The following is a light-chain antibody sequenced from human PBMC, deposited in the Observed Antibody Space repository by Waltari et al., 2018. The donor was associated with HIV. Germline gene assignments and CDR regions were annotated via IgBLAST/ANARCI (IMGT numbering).Light chain of an antibody. Sequence: EIVMTQSPATLSVSPGERATLSCRASQSVSSNLAWYQQKPGQAPSLLSYGASTRATGMPARFSGSGSGTYFTLTISSLQSEDFAVYYCQQYNNWPPWTFGQGTKVEIK. CDR2: GAS. J-gene: IGKJ1*01. CDR3: QQYNNWPPWT. V-gene: IGKV3-15*01. CDR1: QSVSSN.